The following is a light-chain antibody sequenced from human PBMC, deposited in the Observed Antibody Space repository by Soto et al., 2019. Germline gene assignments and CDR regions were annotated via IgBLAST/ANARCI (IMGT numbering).Light chain of an antibody. Sequence: QSGLNQPSSVTGAPGQSIAISCTGTSSVIGSHDLVSWYQQQSGKVPKLIIYDVSSRPSGVSNHFSGSKSGNTASLTISGLQAEDEADYYCSSFTSTTTYVFGTGNKVTVL. J-gene: IGLJ1*01. CDR2: DVS. CDR3: SSFTSTTTYV. CDR1: SSVIGSHDL. V-gene: IGLV2-14*02.